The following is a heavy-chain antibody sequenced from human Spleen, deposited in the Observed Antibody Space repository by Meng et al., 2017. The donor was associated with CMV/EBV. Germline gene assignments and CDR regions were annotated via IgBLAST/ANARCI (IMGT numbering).Heavy chain of an antibody. Sequence: GESLKISCAASGFTFSDYYMSWIRQAPGKGLEWVSYISSSGSTIYYADSVKGRFTISRDNAKNSLYLQMNSLRAEDTAVYYCATFLSSTSCYFYWGQGTLVTVSS. V-gene: IGHV3-11*01. D-gene: IGHD2-2*01. CDR3: ATFLSSTSCYFY. CDR1: GFTFSDYY. J-gene: IGHJ4*02. CDR2: ISSSGSTI.